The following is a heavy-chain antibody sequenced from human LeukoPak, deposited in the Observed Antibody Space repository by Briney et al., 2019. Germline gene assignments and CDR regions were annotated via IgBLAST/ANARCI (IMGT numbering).Heavy chain of an antibody. CDR2: INPSSGAT. J-gene: IGHJ3*02. Sequence: ASVKASCKASGYTFTDYFIHWIRHAHRQGREWMGWINPSSGATSYAQKFQGRVTMTRDTSINTGNMELTGLRFDDTAVYYCARELSAVGRWGAFDMWGQGTMVTVSS. CDR3: ARELSAVGRWGAFDM. D-gene: IGHD6-13*01. V-gene: IGHV1-2*02. CDR1: GYTFTDYF.